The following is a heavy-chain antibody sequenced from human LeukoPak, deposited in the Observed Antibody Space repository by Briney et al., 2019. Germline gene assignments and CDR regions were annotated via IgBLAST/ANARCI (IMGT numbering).Heavy chain of an antibody. J-gene: IGHJ4*02. D-gene: IGHD3-9*01. V-gene: IGHV3-20*04. Sequence: GGSLRLSCAASGFTFDEYGMSWVRQAPGKGLEWVSGINWNGGSTGYADSVKGRFTISRDNAKNSLYLQMNSLRAEDTALYYCAKGTYYDILTGYQTFDYWGQGTLVTVSS. CDR3: AKGTYYDILTGYQTFDY. CDR2: INWNGGST. CDR1: GFTFDEYG.